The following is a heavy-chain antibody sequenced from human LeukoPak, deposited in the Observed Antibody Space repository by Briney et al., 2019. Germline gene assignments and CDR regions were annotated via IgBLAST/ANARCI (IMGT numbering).Heavy chain of an antibody. Sequence: GASVKVSCKASGYTFTSYGISWVRQAPGQGLEWMGWISAYNGNTNYAQKLQGRVTMTTDTSTSTAYMELRSLRSDDTAVYYCARAKGWSRVYPPYYYGSGSSVTFDYWGQGTLVTVSS. CDR1: GYTFTSYG. V-gene: IGHV1-18*01. CDR2: ISAYNGNT. J-gene: IGHJ4*02. D-gene: IGHD3-10*01. CDR3: ARAKGWSRVYPPYYYGSGSSVTFDY.